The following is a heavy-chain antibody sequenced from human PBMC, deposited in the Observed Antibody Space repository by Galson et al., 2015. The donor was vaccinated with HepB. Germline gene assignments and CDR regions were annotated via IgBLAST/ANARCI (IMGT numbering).Heavy chain of an antibody. CDR2: INPSGGST. D-gene: IGHD3-16*01. V-gene: IGHV1-46*01. CDR1: GYTFTSYY. Sequence: SVKVSCKASGYTFTSYYMHWVRQAPGQGLEWMGIINPSGGSTSYAQKFQGRVTMTRDTSTSTVYMELSSLRSEDTAVYYCALLGGLSSQDPRTIDYWGQGTLVTVSS. J-gene: IGHJ4*02. CDR3: ALLGGLSSQDPRTIDY.